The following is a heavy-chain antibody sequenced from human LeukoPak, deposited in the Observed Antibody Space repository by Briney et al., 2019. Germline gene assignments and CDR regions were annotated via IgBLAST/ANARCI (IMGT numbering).Heavy chain of an antibody. J-gene: IGHJ4*02. CDR1: GGSISSYY. CDR2: IYYSGST. D-gene: IGHD6-19*01. V-gene: IGHV4-59*01. Sequence: ASETLSLTCTVSGGSISSYYWSWIRQPPGKGLEWIGYIYYSGSTNYNPPLKSRVTISVDTSKNQFSLKLSSVTAADTAVYYCATRSSGWYYFDYWGQGTLVTVSS. CDR3: ATRSSGWYYFDY.